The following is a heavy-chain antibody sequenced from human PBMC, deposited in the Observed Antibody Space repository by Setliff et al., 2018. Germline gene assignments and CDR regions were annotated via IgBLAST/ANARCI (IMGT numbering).Heavy chain of an antibody. D-gene: IGHD5-12*01. CDR2: IYPSNSNI. CDR3: ARHRVGNSGYAIPILDF. V-gene: IGHV5-51*01. J-gene: IGHJ4*02. CDR1: GYSFTDYW. Sequence: GASVKISCKASGYSFTDYWIAWVRQMPGKGLEWMGIIYPSNSNIKYSPSFEAQITFSVDKSITTAYLQWSSLKASDTAIYYCARHRVGNSGYAIPILDFWGQGALVTVSS.